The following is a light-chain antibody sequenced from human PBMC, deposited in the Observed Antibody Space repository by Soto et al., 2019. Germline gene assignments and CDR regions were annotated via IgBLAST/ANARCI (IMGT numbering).Light chain of an antibody. CDR3: QQHNDYTPVT. CDR2: AAT. Sequence: DIQMTQSPSTLSASVGDRVTITCRASQTISSSLAWYQHKPGKAPKLLIFAATTLQSGVPSRFSGSGFGTEFTLTITRLQPDDFATYYCQQHNDYTPVTFGQGTKLEIK. V-gene: IGKV1-5*01. J-gene: IGKJ2*01. CDR1: QTISSS.